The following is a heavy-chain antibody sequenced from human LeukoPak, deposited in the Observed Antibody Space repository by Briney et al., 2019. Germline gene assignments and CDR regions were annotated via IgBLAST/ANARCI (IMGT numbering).Heavy chain of an antibody. J-gene: IGHJ4*02. D-gene: IGHD3-22*01. CDR2: ISGSGSNT. Sequence: GGSLRLSCAASGFTFSSYAMTWVRQSPGKGLEWVSAISGSGSNTYYADSVKGRFTISRDNSKNTLFLQMSGLRADDTAVYYCARDRTSYYDSSAYLYWGQGTLVTVSS. CDR1: GFTFSSYA. CDR3: ARDRTSYYDSSAYLY. V-gene: IGHV3-23*01.